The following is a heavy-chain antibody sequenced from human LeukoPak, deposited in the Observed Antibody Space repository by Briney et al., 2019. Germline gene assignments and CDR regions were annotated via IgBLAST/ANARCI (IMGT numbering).Heavy chain of an antibody. CDR3: ARGSGSYHTAYMN. D-gene: IGHD1-26*01. V-gene: IGHV5-51*01. Sequence: GGSLKISCKGSGYSFTSYRIGWVRQMPGKGLEWMGIIYPGDSDTRYSPSFQGQVTISADKSLSTAYLQWSSLKASDTAMYYCARGSGSYHTAYMNWGQGSPVTVSS. J-gene: IGHJ4*02. CDR1: GYSFTSYR. CDR2: IYPGDSDT.